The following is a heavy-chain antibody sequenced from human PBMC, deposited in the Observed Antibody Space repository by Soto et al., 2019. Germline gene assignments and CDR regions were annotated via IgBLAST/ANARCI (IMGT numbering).Heavy chain of an antibody. D-gene: IGHD3-3*01. V-gene: IGHV3-23*01. Sequence: PVGSLRLSCAASGFTFSSYAMSWVRQAPGKGLEWVSGVSGSADSTYYADSVKGRFTISRDNSKNTLSLQMNSLRAEDTAVYYCAKNYDFWSGYRMPYYYYGMDVWGQGTTVTVSS. J-gene: IGHJ6*02. CDR1: GFTFSSYA. CDR3: AKNYDFWSGYRMPYYYYGMDV. CDR2: VSGSADST.